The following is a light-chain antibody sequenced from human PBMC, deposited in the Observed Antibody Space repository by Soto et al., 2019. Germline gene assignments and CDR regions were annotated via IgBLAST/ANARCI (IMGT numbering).Light chain of an antibody. CDR1: QSVSNY. CDR3: QQYGSSPPWT. J-gene: IGKJ1*01. V-gene: IGKV3-20*01. CDR2: GAS. Sequence: EIVLTQSPATLSMSPGERATLSCRASQSVSNYLAWYQQKPGQAPRLLIYGASSRATGIPDRFSGSGSGTGFTLTISRLEPEDFAVYYCQQYGSSPPWTFGQGTKVDIK.